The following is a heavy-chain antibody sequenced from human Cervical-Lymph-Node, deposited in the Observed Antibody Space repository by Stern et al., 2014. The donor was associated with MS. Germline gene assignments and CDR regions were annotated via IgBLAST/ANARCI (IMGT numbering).Heavy chain of an antibody. CDR2: ICYSGST. V-gene: IGHV4-59*01. Sequence: QVQLQQSGPGLVKPSETLSLTCTVSGGSISGYDCSWIRQPPGKGLEWIGHICYSGSTNYMPSLKSRVSISIDTPKNQVSLKLSSVTAADTAVYYCARSRDAYSPLAYWGQGALVTVSS. CDR1: GGSISGYD. CDR3: ARSRDAYSPLAY. J-gene: IGHJ4*02. D-gene: IGHD5-24*01.